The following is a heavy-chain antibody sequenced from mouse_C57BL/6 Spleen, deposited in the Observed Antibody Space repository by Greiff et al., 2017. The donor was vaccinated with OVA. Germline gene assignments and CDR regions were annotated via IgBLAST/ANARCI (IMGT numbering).Heavy chain of an antibody. CDR3: ARLGIDGFSSYSAMDY. CDR2: INPSNGGT. Sequence: QVQLQQPGTELVKPGASVKLSCKASGYTFTSYWLHWVKQRPGQGLEWIGNINPSNGGTNYNEKFKSKATLTVAKSSSTAYMQLSSLTSSDSAVYYCARLGIDGFSSYSAMDYWGPGTSVTVSS. V-gene: IGHV1-53*01. J-gene: IGHJ4*01. D-gene: IGHD2-3*01. CDR1: GYTFTSYW.